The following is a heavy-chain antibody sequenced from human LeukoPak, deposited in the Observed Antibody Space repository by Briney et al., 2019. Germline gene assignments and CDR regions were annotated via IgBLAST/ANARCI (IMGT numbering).Heavy chain of an antibody. CDR3: ARGVLFRGYGGTYYFDY. J-gene: IGHJ4*02. CDR2: VKQDGSEK. Sequence: GGSLRLSCAASGFTFSSYWMSWVRQAPGKGLEWVANVKQDGSEKYYVNSVKGRFTISRDNAKNSLYLQMNSLIADDTAVYYCARGVLFRGYGGTYYFDYWDQGTLVTVSS. V-gene: IGHV3-7*01. D-gene: IGHD5-18*01. CDR1: GFTFSSYW.